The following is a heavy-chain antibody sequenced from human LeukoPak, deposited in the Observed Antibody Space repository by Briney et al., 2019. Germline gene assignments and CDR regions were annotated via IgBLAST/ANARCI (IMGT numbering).Heavy chain of an antibody. D-gene: IGHD2/OR15-2a*01. Sequence: ASVKVSCKASGYTFTSYGISWVRQAPGQGLEWMGWTSAYNGNTNYAQKLQGRVTMTTDTSTSTAYMELRSLRSDDTAVYYCARVLFVTGAFDIWGQGTMVTVSS. J-gene: IGHJ3*02. CDR2: TSAYNGNT. V-gene: IGHV1-18*01. CDR3: ARVLFVTGAFDI. CDR1: GYTFTSYG.